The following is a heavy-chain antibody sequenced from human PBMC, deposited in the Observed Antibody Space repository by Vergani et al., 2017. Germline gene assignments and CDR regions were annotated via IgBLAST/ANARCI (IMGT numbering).Heavy chain of an antibody. CDR1: GGSINSHNYY. Sequence: QVQLQESGPGLVKPSQTLYLPCTVSGGSINSHNYYWSWIRQPAGKGLEWIGRIHTSGSPNYNPSLKSRVTMSEDTSKNQFSLNLTSVTAADTAVYFCARGSXLGGSCYKPLVDYWGQGSLVTVSS. CDR3: ARGSXLGGSCYKPLVDY. D-gene: IGHD2-15*01. V-gene: IGHV4-61*02. CDR2: IHTSGSP. J-gene: IGHJ4*02.